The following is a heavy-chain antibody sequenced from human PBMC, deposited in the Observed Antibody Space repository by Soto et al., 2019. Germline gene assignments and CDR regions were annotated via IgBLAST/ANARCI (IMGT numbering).Heavy chain of an antibody. D-gene: IGHD4-17*01. CDR2: ISAYNGNT. V-gene: IGHV1-18*01. J-gene: IGHJ3*01. CDR1: GYTFTSYG. CDR3: ARGHEYGGNSDAFDF. Sequence: ASVKVSCKASGYTFTSYGISWVRQAPGQGLEWMGWISAYNGNTNYAQKFQGRVTTTTDTSTSTAYMELRSLRSDDTAVYYCARGHEYGGNSDAFDFWGQGTVVTVS.